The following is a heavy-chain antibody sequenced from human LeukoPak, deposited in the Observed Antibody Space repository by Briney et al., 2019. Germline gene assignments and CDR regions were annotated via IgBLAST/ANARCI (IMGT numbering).Heavy chain of an antibody. Sequence: GGSLRLSCAASGFTFSSYGMHWVRQAPGKGLEWVAVISYDGSNKYYADSVKGRSTISRDNAKNSLYLQMNSLRAEDTAVYYCARGLGGEQWLIPTPNWFDPWGQGTLVTVSS. D-gene: IGHD6-19*01. V-gene: IGHV3-33*05. CDR3: ARGLGGEQWLIPTPNWFDP. J-gene: IGHJ5*02. CDR1: GFTFSSYG. CDR2: ISYDGSNK.